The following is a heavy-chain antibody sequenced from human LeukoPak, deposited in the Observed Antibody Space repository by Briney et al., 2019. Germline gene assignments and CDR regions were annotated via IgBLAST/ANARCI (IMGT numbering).Heavy chain of an antibody. D-gene: IGHD6-19*01. Sequence: ASVKVSCKVSGYTLTELSMHWVRQAPGKGLEWMGGFDPEDGETIYAQKFQGRVTMTEDTSTDTAYMELSSLRSEDTAVYYCATGTSIAVACPFDYWGQGTLVTVSS. CDR3: ATGTSIAVACPFDY. CDR2: FDPEDGET. CDR1: GYTLTELS. J-gene: IGHJ4*02. V-gene: IGHV1-24*01.